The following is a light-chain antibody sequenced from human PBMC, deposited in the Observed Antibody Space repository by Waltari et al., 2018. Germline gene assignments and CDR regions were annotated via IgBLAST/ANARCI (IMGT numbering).Light chain of an antibody. CDR2: EVT. V-gene: IGLV2-23*02. CDR1: SRDLGRYSL. CDR3: SSYALTGTWV. J-gene: IGLJ1*01. Sequence: QSALTQPASLSGSPGQSITISCTGTSRDLGRYSLLSWYQRHPGKAPKLIIYEVTTRPSGVSDRFSASKSGNTASLTISGLQAEDEAEYYCSSYALTGTWVFGTGTEVTVL.